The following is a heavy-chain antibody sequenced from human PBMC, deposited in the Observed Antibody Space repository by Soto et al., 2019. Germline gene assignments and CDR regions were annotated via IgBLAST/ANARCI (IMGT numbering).Heavy chain of an antibody. CDR1: GGSISSNY. J-gene: IGHJ4*02. Sequence: ASETLSLTCTVSGGSISSNYWTWIRQPPGKGLEWIEYVYNSGSTNYNPSLKSRVTISEDTSRSQFSLKVNSMTAADTAVYYCARYRREAVAGYTLDYWGQGILVTVSS. V-gene: IGHV4-59*01. CDR3: ARYRREAVAGYTLDY. D-gene: IGHD6-13*01. CDR2: VYNSGST.